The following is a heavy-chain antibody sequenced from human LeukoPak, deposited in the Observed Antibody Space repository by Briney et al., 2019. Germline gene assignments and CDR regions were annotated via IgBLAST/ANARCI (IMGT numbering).Heavy chain of an antibody. D-gene: IGHD6-19*01. CDR2: IYYSGST. V-gene: IGHV4-59*01. Sequence: SETLSLTCTVSGGSISSYYRSWIRQPPGKGLEWIGYIYYSGSTNYNPSLKSRVTISVDTSKNQFSLKLSSVTAADTAVYYCARVIGVVAGADYFDYWGQGTLVTVSS. CDR1: GGSISSYY. J-gene: IGHJ4*02. CDR3: ARVIGVVAGADYFDY.